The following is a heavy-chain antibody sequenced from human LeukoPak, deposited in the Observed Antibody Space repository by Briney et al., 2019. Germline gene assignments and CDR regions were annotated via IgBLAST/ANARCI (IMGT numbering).Heavy chain of an antibody. J-gene: IGHJ5*02. CDR2: MKPNSGST. CDR1: GYTFTSYA. D-gene: IGHD6-6*01. V-gene: IGHV1-8*01. CDR3: ARYSSSSTPDFDP. Sequence: GASVKVSCTASGYTFTSYAINWVRQATGQGLEWMGLMKPNSGSTGYAQKFQGRVTMTRNTSISTAYMELSSLRSEDTAVYYCARYSSSSTPDFDPWGEGTLVTVSS.